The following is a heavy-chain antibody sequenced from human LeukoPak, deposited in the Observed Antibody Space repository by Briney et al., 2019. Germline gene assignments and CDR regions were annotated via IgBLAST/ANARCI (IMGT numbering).Heavy chain of an antibody. V-gene: IGHV3-7*03. D-gene: IGHD6-13*01. CDR1: GFTLSDHY. J-gene: IGHJ4*02. CDR2: IKQDGSEK. CDR3: ARFAAAGGSFDY. Sequence: GGSLRLSCAVSGFTLSDHYMDWVRQAPGKGLEWVANIKQDGSEKYYVDSVKGRFTISRDNAKNSLYLQMNSLRAEDTAVYYCARFAAAGGSFDYWGQGTLVTVSS.